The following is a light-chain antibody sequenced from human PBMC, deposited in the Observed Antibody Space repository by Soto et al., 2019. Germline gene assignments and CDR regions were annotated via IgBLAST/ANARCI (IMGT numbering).Light chain of an antibody. Sequence: ETVMTQSPATLSVSPGERATLSCRASQTVRNNYLAWYQQRPGQAPRLLIYAASSRATGIPDRFSGSGSGTDFTLTISRLEPEDFAVYYCQQYGTSPRTFGQGTKVDIK. J-gene: IGKJ1*01. CDR1: QTVRNNY. V-gene: IGKV3-20*01. CDR3: QQYGTSPRT. CDR2: AAS.